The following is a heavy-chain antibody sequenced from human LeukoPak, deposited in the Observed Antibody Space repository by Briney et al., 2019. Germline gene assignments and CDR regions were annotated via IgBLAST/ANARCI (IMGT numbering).Heavy chain of an antibody. CDR3: TGAILVAGPDY. V-gene: IGHV3-73*01. J-gene: IGHJ4*02. Sequence: GGSLRLSCAASGFTFSGSAIHWVRQASGKGLEWVGRIRSRPNSYATAYAASVKGRFTIARDDSESTAYLQMNSLTTEDTAVYFCTGAILVAGPDYRGQGTLVTVSS. D-gene: IGHD2-15*01. CDR1: GFTFSGSA. CDR2: IRSRPNSYAT.